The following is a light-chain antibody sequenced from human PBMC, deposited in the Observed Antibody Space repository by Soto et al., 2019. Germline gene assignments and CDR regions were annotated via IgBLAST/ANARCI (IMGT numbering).Light chain of an antibody. Sequence: DIQMTQSPSSLSASVGDRVTITCRASQSIGTYLNWYQQKPGKAPELLIYDSSTLRSGVPSRFSGSGSETDFTLTISSLQPEDFATYYCQQSYSTPPYTFGQGTKLEIK. CDR1: QSIGTY. J-gene: IGKJ2*01. CDR2: DSS. V-gene: IGKV1-39*01. CDR3: QQSYSTPPYT.